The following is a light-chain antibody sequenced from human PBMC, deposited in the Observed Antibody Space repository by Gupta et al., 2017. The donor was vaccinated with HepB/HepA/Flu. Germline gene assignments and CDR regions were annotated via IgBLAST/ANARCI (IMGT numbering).Light chain of an antibody. Sequence: DIQMPQSPSTLSASVGDRVTITCRASQSISSWLAWYQQKPGKAPKLLIYKASSLESGVPSRFSGSGAGTEFTLTVSSLQPDDFATYYCQQSNSYPWTFGQGTKVEIK. J-gene: IGKJ1*01. CDR1: QSISSW. CDR2: KAS. V-gene: IGKV1-5*03. CDR3: QQSNSYPWT.